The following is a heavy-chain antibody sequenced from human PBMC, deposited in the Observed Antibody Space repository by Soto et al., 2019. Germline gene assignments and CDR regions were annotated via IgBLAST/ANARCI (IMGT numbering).Heavy chain of an antibody. CDR1: GYTFTTYD. CDR3: ARASMYIWNDH. V-gene: IGHV1-8*02. J-gene: IGHJ5*02. D-gene: IGHD1-20*01. Sequence: QVQLVQSGAEVKRTGASVKVSCEASGYTFTTYDVNWVRQASGQGLEWMGCVNPSSGNTVYAQKFHGRVTMTRDTSISTAYMELSSLKSDDPAIYYCARASMYIWNDHWGQGTLVTVSS. CDR2: VNPSSGNT.